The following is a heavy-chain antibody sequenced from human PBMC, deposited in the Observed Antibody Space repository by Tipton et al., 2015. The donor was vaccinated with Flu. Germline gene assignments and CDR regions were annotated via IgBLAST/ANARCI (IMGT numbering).Heavy chain of an antibody. Sequence: SLRLSCAASGFTFSNAWMSWVRQAPGKGLEWVGRIKSKTDGGTTDYAAPVKGRFTISRDDSKNTLYLQMNSLKTEDTAVYYCTTENCSGGSCYFDYWGQGTLVTVSS. J-gene: IGHJ4*02. CDR1: GFTFSNAW. CDR3: TTENCSGGSCYFDY. V-gene: IGHV3-15*01. CDR2: IKSKTDGGTT. D-gene: IGHD2-15*01.